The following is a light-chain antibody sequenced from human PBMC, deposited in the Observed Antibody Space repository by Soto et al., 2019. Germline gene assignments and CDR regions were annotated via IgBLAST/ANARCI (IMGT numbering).Light chain of an antibody. V-gene: IGKV3D-15*01. J-gene: IGKJ1*01. CDR3: QQYNNYERT. CDR1: QSVSSN. Sequence: EIVMTQSPDTLSVSPGERATLSCRASQSVSSNLAWYQQKAGQAPRLLICGASTRATGIPARFSGSGSETEFTLTISSLQSEDLAVYYCQQYNNYERTFGQRTKVETK. CDR2: GAS.